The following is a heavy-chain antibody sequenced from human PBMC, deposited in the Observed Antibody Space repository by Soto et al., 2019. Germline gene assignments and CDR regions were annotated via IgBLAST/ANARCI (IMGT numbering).Heavy chain of an antibody. CDR1: GFSLSTSGVG. CDR3: AHSPPSTSLRRWFDP. D-gene: IGHD2-2*01. Sequence: QITLKESGPTLVKSTQTLTLTCTFSGFSLSTSGVGVGWIRQPPGKALEWLALIYWDDDKWYSPSLKSRLTVTKDTSKSQVVLTMTNLDPVDTATYYCAHSPPSTSLRRWFDPWGQGTLVTVSS. J-gene: IGHJ5*02. V-gene: IGHV2-5*02. CDR2: IYWDDDK.